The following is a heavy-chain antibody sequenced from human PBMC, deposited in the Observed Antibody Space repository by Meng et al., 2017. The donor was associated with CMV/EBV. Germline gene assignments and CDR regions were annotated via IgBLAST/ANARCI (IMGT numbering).Heavy chain of an antibody. V-gene: IGHV3-30*02. CDR3: AKDPGIAAAGVYYYYGMDV. Sequence: LSLTCAASGFTFSSYGMHWVRQAPGKGLKWVAFIRYDGSNKYYADSVKGRFTISRDNSKNTLYLQMNSLRAEDTAVYYCAKDPGIAAAGVYYYYGMDVWGQGTTVTVSS. J-gene: IGHJ6*02. CDR2: IRYDGSNK. D-gene: IGHD6-13*01. CDR1: GFTFSSYG.